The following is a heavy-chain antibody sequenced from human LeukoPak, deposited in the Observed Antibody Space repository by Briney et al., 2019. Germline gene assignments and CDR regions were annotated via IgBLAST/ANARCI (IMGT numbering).Heavy chain of an antibody. Sequence: PGGSLRLSCAASGFTFDDYAMHWVRQAPGKGLEWVSGISWNSGSIGYADSVKGRFTISRDNAKNSLYLQMNSLRAEDTALYYCAKMGYYGSGKEPRGGTDYWGQGTLVTVSS. D-gene: IGHD3-10*01. CDR3: AKMGYYGSGKEPRGGTDY. CDR2: ISWNSGSI. CDR1: GFTFDDYA. J-gene: IGHJ4*02. V-gene: IGHV3-9*01.